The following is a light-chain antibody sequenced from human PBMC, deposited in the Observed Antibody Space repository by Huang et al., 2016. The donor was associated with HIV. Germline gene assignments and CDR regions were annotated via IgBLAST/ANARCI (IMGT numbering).Light chain of an antibody. CDR2: GSS. J-gene: IGKJ1*01. CDR1: QSVFKN. Sequence: ENLMTQSPSTLSVSPGESATLSCRASQSVFKNLAWYQQKPGKAPKPLIYGSSTRAAGIPARFSGSGSGTDFTLTISSLQSEDFAVYYCQQYNTSPRTFGQGTKVEV. V-gene: IGKV3-15*01. CDR3: QQYNTSPRT.